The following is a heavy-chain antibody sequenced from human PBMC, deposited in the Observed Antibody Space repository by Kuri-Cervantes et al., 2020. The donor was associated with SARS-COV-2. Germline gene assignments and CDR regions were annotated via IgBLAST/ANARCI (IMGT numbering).Heavy chain of an antibody. CDR3: AKGGGPGSYIPLDY. J-gene: IGHJ4*02. CDR1: GFTFSSYG. V-gene: IGHV3-30*18. CDR2: VSYDGSNK. D-gene: IGHD1-26*01. Sequence: GGSLRLFCAASGFTFSSYGMHWVRQAPGKGLEWVAVVSYDGSNKHYADSVKGRFTISRDNSKNTLYLQMNSLRAEDTAVYYCAKGGGPGSYIPLDYWGQGTLVTVSS.